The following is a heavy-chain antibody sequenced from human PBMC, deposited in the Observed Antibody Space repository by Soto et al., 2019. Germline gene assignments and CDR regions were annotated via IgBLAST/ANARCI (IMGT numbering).Heavy chain of an antibody. CDR2: ISHSGRT. V-gene: IGHV4-4*02. CDR1: SGSISSSNW. J-gene: IGHJ5*02. D-gene: IGHD1-1*01. CDR3: ATQTYSYNWHH. Sequence: PSETLSLTCGVSSGSISSSNWWSWVRQPPGKGLEWIGEISHSGRTNYNPSLESRVTMSVDKSRNQFYLKLNFVTAADTAVYYCATQTYSYNWHHWGQGTLVTVSS.